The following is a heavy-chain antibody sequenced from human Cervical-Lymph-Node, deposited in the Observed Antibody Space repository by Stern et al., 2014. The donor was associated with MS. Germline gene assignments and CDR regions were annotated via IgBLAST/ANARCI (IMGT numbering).Heavy chain of an antibody. CDR1: GYTFNTYG. Sequence: QVQLVQSGAEVKKPGASVKVSCKASGYTFNTYGISWVRQAPGQGLEWVGWISVYNGYTNFAQKIQGRVTMTTDTSTSTAYMELRSLRSDDTAVYYCARGRRGYDAVDIWGQGTMVTVSS. CDR3: ARGRRGYDAVDI. CDR2: ISVYNGYT. J-gene: IGHJ3*02. V-gene: IGHV1-18*01. D-gene: IGHD6-13*01.